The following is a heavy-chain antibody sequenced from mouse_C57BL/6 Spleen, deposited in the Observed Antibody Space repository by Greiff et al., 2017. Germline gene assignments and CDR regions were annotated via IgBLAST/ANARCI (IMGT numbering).Heavy chain of an antibody. CDR3: AKNDYAAWFAY. CDR1: GYTFTSYW. D-gene: IGHD2-4*01. Sequence: VQLQQPGAELVKPGASVKLSCKASGYTFTSYWMHWVKQRPGRGLEWIGRIDPNSGGTKYNEKFKSKATLTVDKPSITAYMQLSSLTSEDSAVYYCAKNDYAAWFAYWGQGTLVTVSA. V-gene: IGHV1-72*01. J-gene: IGHJ3*01. CDR2: IDPNSGGT.